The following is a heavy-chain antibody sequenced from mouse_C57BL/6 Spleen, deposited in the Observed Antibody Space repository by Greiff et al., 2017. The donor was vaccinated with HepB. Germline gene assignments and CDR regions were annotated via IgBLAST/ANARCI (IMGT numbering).Heavy chain of an antibody. CDR2: ISYDGSN. V-gene: IGHV3-6*01. CDR1: GYSITSGYY. D-gene: IGHD2-2*01. CDR3: ASWLPSYWYFDV. J-gene: IGHJ1*03. Sequence: EVKLMESGPGLVKPSQSLSLTCSVTGYSITSGYYWNWIRQFPGNKLEWMGYISYDGSNNYNPSLKNRISITRDTSKNQFFLKLNSVTTEDTATYYCASWLPSYWYFDVWGTGTTVTVSS.